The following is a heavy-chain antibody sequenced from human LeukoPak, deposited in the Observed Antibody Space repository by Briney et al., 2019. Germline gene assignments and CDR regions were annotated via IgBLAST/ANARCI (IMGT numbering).Heavy chain of an antibody. CDR3: ARVEPIPGATTRESGVGY. D-gene: IGHD1-26*01. CDR2: IIPIFGTA. V-gene: IGHV1-69*05. CDR1: GGTFSSYA. Sequence: ASVKVSCKASGGTFSSYAISWVRQAPGQGLEWMGGIIPIFGTANYAQKFQGRVTMTRDTSTSTVYVELSSLRSEDTAVYYCARVEPIPGATTRESGVGYWGQGTLVTVSS. J-gene: IGHJ4*02.